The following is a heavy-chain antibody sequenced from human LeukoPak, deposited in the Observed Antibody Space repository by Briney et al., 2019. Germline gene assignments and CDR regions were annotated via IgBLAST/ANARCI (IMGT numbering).Heavy chain of an antibody. D-gene: IGHD1-26*01. CDR3: ARDWGGSYYDPSFDY. J-gene: IGHJ4*02. CDR1: GFTFDDYG. Sequence: GGSLRLSCAASGFTFDDYGMSWVRQAPGRGLEWVSGINWNGGSTGYADSVKGRFTISRDNAKNSLYLQMNSLRAEDTALYYCARDWGGSYYDPSFDYWGQGTLVTVSS. CDR2: INWNGGST. V-gene: IGHV3-20*04.